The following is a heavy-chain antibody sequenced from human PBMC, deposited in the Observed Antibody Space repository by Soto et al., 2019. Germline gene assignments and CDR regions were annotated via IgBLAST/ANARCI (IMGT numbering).Heavy chain of an antibody. J-gene: IGHJ6*02. CDR1: GFTFSSYG. V-gene: IGHV3-33*01. CDR3: ARVPREISIYGVVPYGMDV. D-gene: IGHD3-3*01. CDR2: IWYDGSNK. Sequence: GGSLRLSCAASGFTFSSYGMHWVRQAPGKGLEWVAVIWYDGSNKYYADSVKGRFTISRDNSKNTLYLQMNSLSAEDTAVYYCARVPREISIYGVVPYGMDVCAQRTTVTVSS.